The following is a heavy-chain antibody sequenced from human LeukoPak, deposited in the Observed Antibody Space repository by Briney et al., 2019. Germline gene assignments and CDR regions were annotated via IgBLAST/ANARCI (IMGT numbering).Heavy chain of an antibody. CDR3: ARVVIGYCSSTSCYPYYYGMDV. J-gene: IGHJ6*02. Sequence: ASVKVSCKASGYTFTSYGISWVRQAPGQGLEWMGWISAYNGNTNYAQKLQGRVTMTTDTSTSTAYMELRSLRSDDTAVYYCARVVIGYCSSTSCYPYYYGMDVWGQGTTVTVSS. D-gene: IGHD2-2*01. CDR2: ISAYNGNT. CDR1: GYTFTSYG. V-gene: IGHV1-18*01.